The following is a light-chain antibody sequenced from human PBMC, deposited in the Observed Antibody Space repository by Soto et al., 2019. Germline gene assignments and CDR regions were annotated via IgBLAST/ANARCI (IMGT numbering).Light chain of an antibody. Sequence: EIVLTQSPATLSLSPGERAPLSCRASQRVNNYLAWYQQKPGQAPRLLIYDTSNRATGIPARFSGSGSGTDFTLTIGSLEPEDFAIYYCQQRSNWPLITFGQGTRLEIK. CDR1: QRVNNY. J-gene: IGKJ5*01. V-gene: IGKV3-11*01. CDR3: QQRSNWPLIT. CDR2: DTS.